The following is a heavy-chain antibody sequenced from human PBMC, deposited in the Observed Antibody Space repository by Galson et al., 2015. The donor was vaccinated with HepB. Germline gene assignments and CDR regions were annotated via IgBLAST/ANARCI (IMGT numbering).Heavy chain of an antibody. J-gene: IGHJ5*02. CDR1: GYTFTSYG. CDR3: ARGVYCSSTSCYTNGFDP. CDR2: ISAYNGNT. Sequence: SVKVSCKASGYTFTSYGISWVRQAPGQGLEWMGWISAYNGNTNYAQKLQGRVTMTTDTSTSTAYMELRSLRSDDTAVYYCARGVYCSSTSCYTNGFDPWGQGTLVTVSS. D-gene: IGHD2-2*02. V-gene: IGHV1-18*01.